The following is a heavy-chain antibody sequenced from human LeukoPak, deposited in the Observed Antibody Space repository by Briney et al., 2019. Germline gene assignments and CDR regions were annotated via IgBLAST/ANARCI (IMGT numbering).Heavy chain of an antibody. V-gene: IGHV4-39*01. J-gene: IGHJ5*02. D-gene: IGHD3-10*01. CDR2: IFFRGTT. CDR1: GDSIISSSFL. CDR3: ARSGSYPPWALNWFDP. Sequence: PSETLSLTCTVSGDSIISSSFLWGWVRQPPGKGLEWLGSIFFRGTTCYNPSLKSRVTISVDTAKSQLFLSLRSVTAADAAVYYCARSGSYPPWALNWFDPWGPGTLVTASS.